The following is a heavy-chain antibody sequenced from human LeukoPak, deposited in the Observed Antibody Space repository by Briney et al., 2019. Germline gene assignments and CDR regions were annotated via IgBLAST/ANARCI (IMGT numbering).Heavy chain of an antibody. CDR2: ISDSGDGT. Sequence: PGGSLRLSCTASGGTFSSYAMSWVRQAPGKGLGWVSTISDSGDGTYYADSVKGRFPISRDNSKNTLYLQMNSLRAEDTAVYYCAKTPCSSSSCYFDYWGQGTLVTVSS. CDR3: AKTPCSSSSCYFDY. CDR1: GGTFSSYA. V-gene: IGHV3-23*01. D-gene: IGHD2-2*01. J-gene: IGHJ4*02.